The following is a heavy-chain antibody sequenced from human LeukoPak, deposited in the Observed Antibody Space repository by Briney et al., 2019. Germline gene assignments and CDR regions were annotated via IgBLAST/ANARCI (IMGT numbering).Heavy chain of an antibody. J-gene: IGHJ4*02. Sequence: PGGSLRLSCAASGFTFSSYEMNWVRQAPGKGLEWVSYISSSGSTIYYADSVKGRFTISRDNAKNTLYLQMNSLRAEDTAVYYCARDRAAAAGDYWGQGTLVTVSS. CDR2: ISSSGSTI. V-gene: IGHV3-48*03. CDR3: ARDRAAAAGDY. D-gene: IGHD6-13*01. CDR1: GFTFSSYE.